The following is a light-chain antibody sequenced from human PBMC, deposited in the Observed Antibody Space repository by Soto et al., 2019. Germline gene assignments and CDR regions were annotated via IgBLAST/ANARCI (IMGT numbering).Light chain of an antibody. J-gene: IGKJ4*01. CDR1: QSVSNY. Sequence: EIVMTQSPATLSVSLGDRATLSCRASQSVSNYLAWYQQKPGQAPRLLIYGASTRATGIPARFSGSGSETDFTLTISSLQSEDFAVYYCQQRSNWPHTFGGGTKVEIK. CDR2: GAS. V-gene: IGKV3-15*01. CDR3: QQRSNWPHT.